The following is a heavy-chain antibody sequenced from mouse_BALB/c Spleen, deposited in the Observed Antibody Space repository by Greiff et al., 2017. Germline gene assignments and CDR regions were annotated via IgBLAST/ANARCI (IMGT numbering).Heavy chain of an antibody. J-gene: IGHJ3*01. CDR2: IWGGGST. V-gene: IGHV2-6-5*01. Sequence: VKLMESGPGLVAPSQSLSITCTVSGFSLTDYGVSWIRQPPGKGLEWLGVIWGGGSTYYTSALKSRLSISKDNSKSQVFLKMNSLQTDDTAMYYCAKDAGFAYWGQGTLVTVSA. CDR1: GFSLTDYG. CDR3: AKDAGFAY.